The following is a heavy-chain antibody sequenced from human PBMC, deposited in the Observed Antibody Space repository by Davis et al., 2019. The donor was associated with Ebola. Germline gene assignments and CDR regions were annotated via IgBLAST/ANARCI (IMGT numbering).Heavy chain of an antibody. Sequence: PGGSLRLSCTASGFTVSSNHMSWVRQAPGKGLVWVSSISSSSSYIYYADSVKGRFTISRDNAKNSLYLQMNSLRAEDTAVYYCARESYYYDSSGYYYYFDYWGQGTLVTVSS. J-gene: IGHJ4*02. CDR1: GFTVSSNH. D-gene: IGHD3-22*01. CDR3: ARESYYYDSSGYYYYFDY. V-gene: IGHV3-21*01. CDR2: ISSSSSYI.